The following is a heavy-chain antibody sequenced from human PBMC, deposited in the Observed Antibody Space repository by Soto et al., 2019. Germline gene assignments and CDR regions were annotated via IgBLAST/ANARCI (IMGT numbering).Heavy chain of an antibody. CDR3: ARVPDR. CDR1: GGTISSGGYS. V-gene: IGHV4-30-2*01. D-gene: IGHD2-2*01. CDR2: SYHSVST. Sequence: QLQLQESGSGLVKPSQNLSLTCAVSGGTISSGGYSWRGLGQPPGKVLEWIGYSYHSVSTYHNPSLISRVTISGDRSQNQLSMKLRSVTAEDTAVYYCARVPDRWGQGTLVTVSS. J-gene: IGHJ5*02.